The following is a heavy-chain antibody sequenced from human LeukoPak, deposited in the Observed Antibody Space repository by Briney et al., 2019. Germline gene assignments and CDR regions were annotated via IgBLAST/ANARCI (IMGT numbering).Heavy chain of an antibody. CDR3: ARDRPDSTSPTTVGRFDP. CDR1: GDSISSGGFY. Sequence: TSQTLSLTCSVSGDSISSGGFYWHWIRQHPEKGLEWIGYIYSTGTTYYNPSPTSRLTMSLDTSKNQFSLKVTSVTAADTAVYFCARDRPDSTSPTTVGRFDPWGQGTLVTVSS. D-gene: IGHD2-2*01. CDR2: IYSTGTT. J-gene: IGHJ5*02. V-gene: IGHV4-31*03.